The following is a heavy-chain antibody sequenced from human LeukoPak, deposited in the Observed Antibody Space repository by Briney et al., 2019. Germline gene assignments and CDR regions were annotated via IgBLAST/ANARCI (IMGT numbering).Heavy chain of an antibody. V-gene: IGHV4-39*02. CDR1: GGSISSSSYY. J-gene: IGHJ4*02. CDR2: IYYSGST. Sequence: SETLSLTCTVSGGSISSSSYYWGWIRQPPGKGLEWIGSIYYSGSTYYNPSLKSRVTISVDTSKNQFSLKLSSVTAADTAVYYCARDDGRGTVTADYWGQGTLVTVSS. CDR3: ARDDGRGTVTADY. D-gene: IGHD4-17*01.